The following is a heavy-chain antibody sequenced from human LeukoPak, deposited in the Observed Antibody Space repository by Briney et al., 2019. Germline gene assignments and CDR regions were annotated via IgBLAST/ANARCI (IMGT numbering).Heavy chain of an antibody. CDR3: AKDRVGYCGGDCYLTWMLDY. D-gene: IGHD2-21*02. J-gene: IGHJ4*02. CDR1: GFTFSSYG. Sequence: GGSLRLSCAASGFTFSSYGMHWVRQAPGKGLEWVAVISYDGSNKYYADSVKGRFTISRDNSKNTLYLQMNSLRAEDTAVYYYAKDRVGYCGGDCYLTWMLDYWGQGTLVTVSS. V-gene: IGHV3-30*18. CDR2: ISYDGSNK.